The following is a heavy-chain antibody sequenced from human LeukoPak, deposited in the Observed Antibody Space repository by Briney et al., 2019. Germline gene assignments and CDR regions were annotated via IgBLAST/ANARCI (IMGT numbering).Heavy chain of an antibody. Sequence: GGSLRLSCAASGFTFSSYSMNWVRQAPGKGLEWVSSISSSSSYIYYADSVKGRFTISRNNAKSSLYLQMNSLRAEDTAVYYCAKAGTTVTTGWGQGTMVTVSS. D-gene: IGHD4-17*01. CDR2: ISSSSSYI. J-gene: IGHJ3*01. CDR1: GFTFSSYS. CDR3: AKAGTTVTTG. V-gene: IGHV3-21*01.